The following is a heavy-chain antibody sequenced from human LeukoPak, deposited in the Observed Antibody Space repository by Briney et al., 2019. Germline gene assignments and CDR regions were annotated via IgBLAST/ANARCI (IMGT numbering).Heavy chain of an antibody. CDR3: ARDLSVVVTASPDAFDI. Sequence: SETLSLTCTVSGGFISNSRDYWAWIRQPPGKGLEWIGYIYYSGSTNYNPSLKSRVTMSVDTSKNQFSLKLSSVTAADTAVYYCARDLSVVVTASPDAFDIWGQGTMVTVSS. V-gene: IGHV4-61*05. J-gene: IGHJ3*02. CDR1: GGFISNSRDY. D-gene: IGHD2-21*02. CDR2: IYYSGST.